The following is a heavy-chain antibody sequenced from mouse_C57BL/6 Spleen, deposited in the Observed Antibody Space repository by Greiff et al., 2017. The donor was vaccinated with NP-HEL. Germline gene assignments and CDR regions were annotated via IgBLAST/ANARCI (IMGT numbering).Heavy chain of an antibody. CDR3: TGAYYYGSSWYFDV. V-gene: IGHV6-6*01. D-gene: IGHD1-1*01. CDR1: GFTFSDAW. Sequence: EVQLVESGGGLVQPGGSMKLSCAASGFTFSDAWMDWVRQSPEKGLEWVAEIRNKANNHATYYAESVKGRFTISRDDSKSSVYLQMNSLRAEDTGIYYCTGAYYYGSSWYFDVWGTGTTVTVSS. J-gene: IGHJ1*03. CDR2: IRNKANNHAT.